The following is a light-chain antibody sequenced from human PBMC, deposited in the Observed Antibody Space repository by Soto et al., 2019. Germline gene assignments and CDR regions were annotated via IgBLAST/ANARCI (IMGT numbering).Light chain of an antibody. CDR3: QQTYSPYVS. Sequence: DIQMTQSPSSLSASLGDRVTITCRANQDIDTHLNWYQQKPGKAPKLLIFRSFALQSGVPSRFSGSGSGTDFTLTINKLQREDFATYFCQQTYSPYVSFGGGSKVEI. V-gene: IGKV1-39*01. CDR1: QDIDTH. CDR2: RSF. J-gene: IGKJ4*01.